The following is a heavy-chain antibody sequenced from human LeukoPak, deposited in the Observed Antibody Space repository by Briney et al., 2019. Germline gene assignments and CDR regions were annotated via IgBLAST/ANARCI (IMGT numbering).Heavy chain of an antibody. CDR3: ARERGDYFDY. Sequence: GGSLRLSCAASGFTFSSYEMNWVRQAPGKGLEWVSYISGSGFTIYYADSVKGRFTISRDNAKNSLYLQMNSLRAEDTAVYYCARERGDYFDYWGQGTLVTVSS. CDR1: GFTFSSYE. CDR2: ISGSGFTI. J-gene: IGHJ4*02. V-gene: IGHV3-48*03.